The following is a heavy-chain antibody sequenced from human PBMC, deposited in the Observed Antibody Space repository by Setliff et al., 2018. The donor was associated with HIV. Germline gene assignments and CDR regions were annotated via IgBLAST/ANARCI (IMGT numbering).Heavy chain of an antibody. D-gene: IGHD3-22*01. J-gene: IGHJ4*02. CDR3: TRGIGGIGYYPDY. CDR1: GDSINSGTYY. V-gene: IGHV4-61*02. CDR2: LHLSGDT. Sequence: PSETLSLTCTVSGDSINSGTYYWSWIRQPAGKGLEWIGRLHLSGDTNYNPSLKSRVTMSIDTSKNQFSLKLSSVTAADTAVYYCTRGIGGIGYYPDYWGQGTLVTVSS.